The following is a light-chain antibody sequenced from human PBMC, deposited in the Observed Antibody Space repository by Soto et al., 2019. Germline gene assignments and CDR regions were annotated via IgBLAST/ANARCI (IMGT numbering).Light chain of an antibody. V-gene: IGKV4-1*01. CDR2: WGF. Sequence: DIVMTQSPDSLAVSLGERATINCKSSQSVLYSSNNKNYLAWYQQKPGQSPKLLISWGFIRESGVPDRFSGSGSGTDFTLTISSLQAEDVAVYYCQQYYGSPPRTFGQGTKVEIK. CDR3: QQYYGSPPRT. CDR1: QSVLYSSNNKNY. J-gene: IGKJ1*01.